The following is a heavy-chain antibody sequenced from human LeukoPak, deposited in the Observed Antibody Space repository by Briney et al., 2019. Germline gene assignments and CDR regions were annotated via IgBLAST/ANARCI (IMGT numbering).Heavy chain of an antibody. Sequence: GGSLRLSCAASGFTFSSYSMNWVRQAPGKGLEWVAFIRFDGSNKQYADSVKGRFTISRDNSKNTVYLQMSSLRGEDTAMYYCAKDAAYCSSTSCDRDVYYYYYMDVWGKGTTVTVSS. CDR3: AKDAAYCSSTSCDRDVYYYYYMDV. D-gene: IGHD2-2*02. J-gene: IGHJ6*03. CDR1: GFTFSSYS. CDR2: IRFDGSNK. V-gene: IGHV3-30*02.